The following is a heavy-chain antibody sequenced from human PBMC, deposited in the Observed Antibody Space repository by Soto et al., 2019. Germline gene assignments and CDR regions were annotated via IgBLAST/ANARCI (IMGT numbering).Heavy chain of an antibody. Sequence: EVQLVESGGGLVQPGGSLRLSCAASRFTFSTHSMNWVRQAPGKGLEWISYITSSSGTMYADSVKGRFTISRDNAKNSLYLQMNSLRAEDTAVYFCVGEVGFQLIYWGQGTLVTVSS. CDR3: VGEVGFQLIY. V-gene: IGHV3-48*01. CDR1: RFTFSTHS. J-gene: IGHJ4*02. D-gene: IGHD2-2*01. CDR2: ITSSSGTM.